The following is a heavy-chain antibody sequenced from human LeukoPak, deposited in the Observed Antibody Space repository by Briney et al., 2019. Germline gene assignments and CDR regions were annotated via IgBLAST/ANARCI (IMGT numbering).Heavy chain of an antibody. J-gene: IGHJ4*02. D-gene: IGHD6-13*01. CDR3: ARDHSSSWTFDY. Sequence: PSETLSLTCTVSGYSISSGYYWGWIRQPPGKGLEWIGNTYHSGSTYYNPSLKSRVTISVDTSKNQFSLKVSSVTAADTAVYYCARDHSSSWTFDYWGQGTLVTVSS. V-gene: IGHV4-38-2*02. CDR2: TYHSGST. CDR1: GYSISSGYY.